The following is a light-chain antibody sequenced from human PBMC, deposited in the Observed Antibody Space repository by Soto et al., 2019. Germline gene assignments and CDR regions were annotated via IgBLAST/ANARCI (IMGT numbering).Light chain of an antibody. V-gene: IGKV1-5*01. CDR3: QHYNNYSPT. CDR2: DAS. J-gene: IGKJ1*01. CDR1: QPITTW. Sequence: DIQMTQSPSTLSASLGDSVTITCRASQPITTWLAWYQQKPGRAPKLLIYDASTLQSGVPSRYSGSGSGTEFTLTISSLQPDDFATYYCQHYNNYSPTFGQGTKVDIK.